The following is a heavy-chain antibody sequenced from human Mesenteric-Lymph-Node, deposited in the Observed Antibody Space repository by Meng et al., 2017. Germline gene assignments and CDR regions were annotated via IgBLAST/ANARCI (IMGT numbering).Heavy chain of an antibody. CDR2: ISKTGSRV. J-gene: IGHJ3*02. V-gene: IGHV3-48*03. CDR3: ARVSHDYVWGSYRHVAFDI. D-gene: IGHD3-16*02. CDR1: GFIFSSYD. Sequence: GGSLRLSCVASGFIFSSYDMNWARQVPGKGLEWISYISKTGSRVEYADSVRGRFTISRDDAKNSLYLEMKSLRADDTAVYYCARVSHDYVWGSYRHVAFDIWGQGTVVTVSS.